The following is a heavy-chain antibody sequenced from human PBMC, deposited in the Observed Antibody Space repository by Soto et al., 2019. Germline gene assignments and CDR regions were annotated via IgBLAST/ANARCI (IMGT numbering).Heavy chain of an antibody. CDR3: AKARIPGIEDYMDV. CDR2: ISWNSGSM. CDR1: GFTFDDYG. D-gene: IGHD2-15*01. Sequence: VQLVESGGALVQPGRSLRLSGAVSGFTFDDYGMHWVRQAPGKGLEWVSGISWNSGSMGYADSVKGRFTISRDNSKNSLYLQMNSLRPEDTALYHCAKARIPGIEDYMDVWGKGTTVTVSS. J-gene: IGHJ6*03. V-gene: IGHV3-9*01.